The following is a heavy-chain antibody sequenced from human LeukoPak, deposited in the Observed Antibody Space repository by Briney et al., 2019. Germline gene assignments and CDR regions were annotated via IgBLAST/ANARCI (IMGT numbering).Heavy chain of an antibody. J-gene: IGHJ4*02. V-gene: IGHV4-31*11. Sequence: SETLSLTCAVYGGSFSGYYWSWIRQHPGKGLEWIGCIYYSGSTYYNPSLKSRVTISVDTSKNQFSLSLSSVTAADTAVYYCARNADMYYYVDNWGQGTLVTVSS. CDR3: ARNADMYYYVDN. CDR1: GGSFSGYY. D-gene: IGHD3-10*01. CDR2: IYYSGST.